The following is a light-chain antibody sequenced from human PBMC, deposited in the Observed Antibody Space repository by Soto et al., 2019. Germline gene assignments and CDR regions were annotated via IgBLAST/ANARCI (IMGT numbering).Light chain of an antibody. Sequence: EIVLTQSPGTLSSSPGERATLSCRASQSLSSSDLAWYQQKPRQAPLLLIYGASSRATVIPDRFSGSGSGTYFTLTISRLDPEDFAVYYCQQNDSSRWTFGPGTKVEIK. J-gene: IGKJ1*01. CDR1: QSLSSSD. CDR3: QQNDSSRWT. V-gene: IGKV3-20*01. CDR2: GAS.